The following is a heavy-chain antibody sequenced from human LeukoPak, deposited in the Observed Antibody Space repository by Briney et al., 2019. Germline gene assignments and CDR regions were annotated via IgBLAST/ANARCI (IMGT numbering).Heavy chain of an antibody. Sequence: GRSLRLSCAASGFTFSSHAMHWVRQAPGKGLEWLAVISDDGSNKYYADSVKGRFTISRGNSKNTLYLQMNTLRAEDTAVYYCVKDRSGSWAFDYWGQGTLVTVSS. CDR2: ISDDGSNK. CDR3: VKDRSGSWAFDY. V-gene: IGHV3-30-3*01. D-gene: IGHD1-26*01. J-gene: IGHJ4*02. CDR1: GFTFSSHA.